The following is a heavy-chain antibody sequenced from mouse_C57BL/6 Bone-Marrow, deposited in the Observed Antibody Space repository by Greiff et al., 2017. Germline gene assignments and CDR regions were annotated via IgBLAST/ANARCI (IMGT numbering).Heavy chain of an antibody. V-gene: IGHV1-64*01. CDR2: IHPNGGST. CDR3: SLIITVVAPTSD. Sequence: VQLQQPGAELVKPGASVKLSCKASGYTFTSYWMHWVKQRPGQGLEWIGMIHPNGGSTNYNQKFNSKATLTVDKSSSTAYMQLSSLTSEDSAVYYCSLIITVVAPTSDWGKGTTLTVSS. D-gene: IGHD1-1*01. J-gene: IGHJ2*01. CDR1: GYTFTSYW.